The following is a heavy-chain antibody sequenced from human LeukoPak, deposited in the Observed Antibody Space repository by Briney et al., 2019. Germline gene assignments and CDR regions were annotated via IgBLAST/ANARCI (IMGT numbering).Heavy chain of an antibody. CDR1: GYTFTGYD. CDR2: SNPSSSGT. D-gene: IGHD6-13*01. J-gene: IGHJ5*02. CDR3: AKRIAAENWFAP. Sequence: GASVKVCCTASGYTFTGYDMHWGRQAPGQGLGWMGWSNPSSSGTDYAPKFQGRVTRTRDTSISAAYMVLSRLRSDHTAVYSSAKRIAAENWFAPGGQATLVTVPS. V-gene: IGHV1-2*02.